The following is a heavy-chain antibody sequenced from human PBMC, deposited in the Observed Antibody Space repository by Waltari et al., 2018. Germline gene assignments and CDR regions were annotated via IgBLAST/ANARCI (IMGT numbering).Heavy chain of an antibody. CDR2: IIPILGRA. Sequence: QVQLVQSGAEVKKPGSSVKVSCKASGGTFSSYTISWVRQAPGQGLEWMGRIIPILGRANYAQKFQGRVTITADKSTSTAYMELSSLRSEDTAVYYCARVGGPTYYYDSSGSHWGQGTLVTVSS. V-gene: IGHV1-69*08. J-gene: IGHJ4*02. CDR1: GGTFSSYT. D-gene: IGHD3-22*01. CDR3: ARVGGPTYYYDSSGSH.